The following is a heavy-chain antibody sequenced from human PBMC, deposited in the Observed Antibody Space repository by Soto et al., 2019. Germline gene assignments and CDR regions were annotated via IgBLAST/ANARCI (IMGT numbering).Heavy chain of an antibody. J-gene: IGHJ4*02. V-gene: IGHV1-69*01. CDR2: IIPIFGTA. CDR3: ARVVRTPYDILTGYPDY. D-gene: IGHD3-9*01. Sequence: QVQLAQSGAEVKKPGSSVKVSCKASGGTFSSYAISWVRQAPGQGLEWMGGIIPIFGTANYAQKFQGRVTITADESTSTAYVELSSLRSEDMAVYYCARVVRTPYDILTGYPDYWGQGTLVTVSS. CDR1: GGTFSSYA.